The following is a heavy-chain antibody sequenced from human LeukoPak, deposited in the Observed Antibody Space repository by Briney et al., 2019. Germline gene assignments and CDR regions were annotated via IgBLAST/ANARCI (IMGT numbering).Heavy chain of an antibody. J-gene: IGHJ4*02. D-gene: IGHD6-19*01. V-gene: IGHV1-2*02. CDR1: GYTFTGYY. Sequence: ASVKVSCKASGYTFTGYYMHWVRQAPGQGLEWMGWINPNSGGTNYAQKLQGRVTMTTDTSTSTAYMELRSLRSDDTAVYYCATSWGYSGWYHYWGQGTLVTVSS. CDR2: INPNSGGT. CDR3: ATSWGYSGWYHY.